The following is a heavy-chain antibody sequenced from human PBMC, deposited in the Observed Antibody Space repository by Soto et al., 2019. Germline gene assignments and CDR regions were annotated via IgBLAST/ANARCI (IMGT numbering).Heavy chain of an antibody. V-gene: IGHV3-23*01. CDR1: GFTFSSYA. CDR3: AKDWAVDTTLVTISDY. CDR2: ISGGGGST. Sequence: LRLSCAASGFTFSSYAMTWVRQAPGKGLEWVSVISGGGGSTFYADSVKGRFTVSRDNSKNTLFLQMSSLRAEDTAIYYCAKDWAVDTTLVTISDYWGQGTLVTVSS. D-gene: IGHD5-18*01. J-gene: IGHJ4*02.